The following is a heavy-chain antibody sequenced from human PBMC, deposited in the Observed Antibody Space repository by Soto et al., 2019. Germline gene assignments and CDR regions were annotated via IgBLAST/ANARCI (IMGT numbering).Heavy chain of an antibody. Sequence: QVQLQQWGAGLLKPSGTLSLTCAVYGGSFSGYYWSWIRQPPGKGLEWIGEINHSGVTNYKPSLKRRVTISVDTSQNPFSLQLKSVTAADTALYYCARFSGSYYYAMDVWGQGSTVTVSS. D-gene: IGHD6-19*01. J-gene: IGHJ6*02. CDR1: GGSFSGYY. V-gene: IGHV4-34*01. CDR2: INHSGVT. CDR3: ARFSGSYYYAMDV.